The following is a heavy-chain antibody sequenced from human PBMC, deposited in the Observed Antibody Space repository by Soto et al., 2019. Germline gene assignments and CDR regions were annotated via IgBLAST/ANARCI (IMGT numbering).Heavy chain of an antibody. CDR1: GGSFSGYY. CDR2: INHSGST. CDR3: ARGIDYNWFDP. D-gene: IGHD3-9*01. J-gene: IGHJ5*02. Sequence: SETLSLTCAVYGGSFSGYYWIWIRQPPGKGLEWIGEINHSGSTNYNPSLKSRVTISVDTSKNQFSLKLSSVTAADTAVYYCARGIDYNWFDPWGQGTLVTVSS. V-gene: IGHV4-34*01.